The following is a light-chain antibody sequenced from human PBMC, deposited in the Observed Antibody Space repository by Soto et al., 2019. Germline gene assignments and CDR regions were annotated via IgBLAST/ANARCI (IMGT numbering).Light chain of an antibody. Sequence: QSALTQPASVSGSPGQSITICCTGTSSNVGSYKLVSWYQQHPGKAPKLMIFEVNKRPSGVSNRFSGSKSGNTASLTISGLKVEDEADYYCCSSGGSPTYVFGTGTKVTVL. CDR2: EVN. V-gene: IGLV2-23*02. J-gene: IGLJ1*01. CDR1: SSNVGSYKL. CDR3: CSSGGSPTYV.